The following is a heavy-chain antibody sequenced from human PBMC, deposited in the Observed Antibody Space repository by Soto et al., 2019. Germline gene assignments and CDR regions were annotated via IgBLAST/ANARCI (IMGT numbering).Heavy chain of an antibody. J-gene: IGHJ4*02. CDR3: AKAGYSSTYYFDY. D-gene: IGHD6-19*01. CDR1: GFTFSSYG. V-gene: IGHV3-30*18. Sequence: GGSLRLSCAASGFTFSSYGMHWVRQAPGKGLEWVAVISYDGSNKYYADSVKGRFTISRDNSKNTLYLQMNSLRAEDTAVYYCAKAGYSSTYYFDYWGQGTLVTVSS. CDR2: ISYDGSNK.